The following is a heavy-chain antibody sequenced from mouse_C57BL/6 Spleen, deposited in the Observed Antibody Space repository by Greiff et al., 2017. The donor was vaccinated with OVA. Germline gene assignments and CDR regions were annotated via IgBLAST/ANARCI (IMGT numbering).Heavy chain of an antibody. Sequence: EVQLVESGAELVKPGASVKLSCTASGFNIKDYYMHWVQQRPEQGLEWIGWIDPEDGDTKYAPKFQGKATITADTSSNTAYLQLSSLTSEDTAVYYCASHYYGSSSYYYAMDYWGQGTSVTVSS. J-gene: IGHJ4*01. CDR1: GFNIKDYY. D-gene: IGHD1-1*01. CDR3: ASHYYGSSSYYYAMDY. V-gene: IGHV14-2*01. CDR2: IDPEDGDT.